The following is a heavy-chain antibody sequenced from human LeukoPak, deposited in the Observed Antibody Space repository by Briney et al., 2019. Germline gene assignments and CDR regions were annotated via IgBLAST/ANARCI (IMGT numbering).Heavy chain of an antibody. CDR2: INPSGGNT. V-gene: IGHV1-46*01. D-gene: IGHD2-2*02. J-gene: IGHJ3*02. Sequence: GASVKVSCKASGYTFTNYYMHWVRQAPGQGLEWMGIINPSGGNTNYAQNFQGRVTMTRNTSISTAYMELSSLRSEDTAVYYCARGTVTEVWYQLLYQRGDDAFDIWGQGTMVTVSS. CDR1: GYTFTNYY. CDR3: ARGTVTEVWYQLLYQRGDDAFDI.